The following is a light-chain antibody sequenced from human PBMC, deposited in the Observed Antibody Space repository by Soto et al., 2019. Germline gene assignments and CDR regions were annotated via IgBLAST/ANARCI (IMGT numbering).Light chain of an antibody. V-gene: IGLV2-14*03. CDR2: DVT. CDR3: SSFTRSTTYV. CDR1: SSDVGAYNF. Sequence: QPVLTQPASVSGSPGQSITISCTGTSSDVGAYNFVSWYQQHPGRAPELIIYDVTDRPSGVSDRFSGSKSGDTASLTISGLQAEDEADYYCSSFTRSTTYVFGTGTKLTVL. J-gene: IGLJ1*01.